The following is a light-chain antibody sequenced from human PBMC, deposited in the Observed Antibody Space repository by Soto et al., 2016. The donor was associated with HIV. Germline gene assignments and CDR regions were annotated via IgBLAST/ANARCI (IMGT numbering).Light chain of an antibody. CDR2: NDG. CDR3: HVWDNSSGYMV. Sequence: SYELTQPPSVSVAPGETATITCGGNNIGSKSVHWYQQKPGQAPVVVVYNDGDRPSGIPERFSGSNSGNTATLTISRVDAGDEADYYCHVWDNSSGYMVFGGGTKLTVL. J-gene: IGLJ2*01. V-gene: IGLV3-21*02. CDR1: NIGSKS.